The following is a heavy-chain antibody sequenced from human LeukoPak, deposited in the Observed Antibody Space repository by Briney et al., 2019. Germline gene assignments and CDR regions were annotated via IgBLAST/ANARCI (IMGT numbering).Heavy chain of an antibody. CDR3: ARDRRGYFDY. V-gene: IGHV3-30*04. J-gene: IGHJ4*02. CDR1: GFTFSSYA. D-gene: IGHD6-13*01. Sequence: PGGSLRLSCAASGFTFSSYAMHWVRQAPGKGLEGVAVISYDGSNKYYADSVKGRFTISRDNSKNTLYLQMNSLGAEDTAVYYCARDRRGYFDYWGQGTLVTVSS. CDR2: ISYDGSNK.